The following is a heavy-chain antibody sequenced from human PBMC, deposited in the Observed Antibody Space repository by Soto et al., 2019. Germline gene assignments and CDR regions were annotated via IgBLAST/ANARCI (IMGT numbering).Heavy chain of an antibody. D-gene: IGHD3-3*01. V-gene: IGHV3-23*01. CDR1: GFTFSSYA. Sequence: EVQLLEAGGGLVQPGGYLRLSCAASGFTFSSYAMSWVRQAPGKGREWVSVVSGSAGSTYYADSVKGRFTISRDNSKKTLYLQMNSLRAEDTAVYYCAKDASSGITSFDSWGRGTVVTVSS. CDR3: AKDASSGITSFDS. J-gene: IGHJ2*01. CDR2: VSGSAGST.